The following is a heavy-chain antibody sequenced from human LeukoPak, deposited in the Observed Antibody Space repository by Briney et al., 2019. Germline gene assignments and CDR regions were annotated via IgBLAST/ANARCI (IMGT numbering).Heavy chain of an antibody. CDR3: ARDTVDSSGWYPDY. J-gene: IGHJ4*02. CDR2: ISYDGNNK. D-gene: IGHD6-19*01. V-gene: IGHV3-30-3*01. Sequence: GSLRLSCAASGFTFSSYAMHWVRQAPGKGLEWVAVISYDGNNKYYADSVKGRFTISRDNSKNTLYLQMNSLRTEDTAVYYCARDTVDSSGWYPDYWGQGTLVTVSS. CDR1: GFTFSSYA.